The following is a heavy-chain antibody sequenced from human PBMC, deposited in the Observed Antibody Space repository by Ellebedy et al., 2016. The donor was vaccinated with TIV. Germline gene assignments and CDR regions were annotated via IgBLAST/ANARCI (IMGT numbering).Heavy chain of an antibody. D-gene: IGHD2-15*01. CDR1: GLTFSSDG. V-gene: IGHV3-23*01. CDR3: AKDPRRYCSGGSCYSYFDY. CDR2: ISGGAYGT. Sequence: GGSLRLXXAASGLTFSSDGMSWVRQAPGKGLEWVSSISGGAYGTNYADSVRGRFTISRDNSQNTLYLQMNSLRAEDTAVYYCAKDPRRYCSGGSCYSYFDYWGQGTLVTVSS. J-gene: IGHJ4*02.